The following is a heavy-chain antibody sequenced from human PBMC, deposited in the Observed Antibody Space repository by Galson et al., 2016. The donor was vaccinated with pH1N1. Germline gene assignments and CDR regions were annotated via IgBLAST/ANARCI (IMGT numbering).Heavy chain of an antibody. CDR1: GFSLSAGGEA. J-gene: IGHJ3*02. V-gene: IGHV2-5*02. D-gene: IGHD3-16*01. Sequence: PALVKPTQTLTLTCAFSGFSLSAGGEAVGWLRQPPGKAPEWLAMIYWDDSERYSQSLKDRLTISKDSTKRHVVLTMTDMDPEDTGTYYCVHSDNIVMEEAAFVIFDIWGQGAAVHVSS. CDR3: VHSDNIVMEEAAFVIFDI. CDR2: IYWDDSE.